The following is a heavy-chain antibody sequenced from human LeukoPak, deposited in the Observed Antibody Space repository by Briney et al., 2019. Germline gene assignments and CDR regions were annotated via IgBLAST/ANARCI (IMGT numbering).Heavy chain of an antibody. Sequence: GGSLRLSCAASGFTFSSYAMSWVRQAPGKGLEWVSAISGSGGSTYYADSVKGRFTISRDNSKNALYLQMNSLRPEDTAVYYCAKDLRGYQPGDYWGQGTLVTVSS. CDR2: ISGSGGST. V-gene: IGHV3-23*01. CDR1: GFTFSSYA. D-gene: IGHD2-2*01. J-gene: IGHJ4*02. CDR3: AKDLRGYQPGDY.